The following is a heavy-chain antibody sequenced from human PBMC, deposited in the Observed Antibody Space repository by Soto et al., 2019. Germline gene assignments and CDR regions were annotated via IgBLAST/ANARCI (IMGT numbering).Heavy chain of an antibody. CDR2: IHHSGST. CDR3: ARWARSSIGGKDFDY. CDR1: GGSITSYY. D-gene: IGHD1-26*01. V-gene: IGHV4-34*01. Sequence: PSETLSLTCAVYGGSITSYYWSWIRQSPGKGLEWIGGIHHSGSTNYNPSLKSRVLISLDTSKNHFFLSLTSVTAADTAVYYCARWARSSIGGKDFDYWGQGTLVTVSS. J-gene: IGHJ4*02.